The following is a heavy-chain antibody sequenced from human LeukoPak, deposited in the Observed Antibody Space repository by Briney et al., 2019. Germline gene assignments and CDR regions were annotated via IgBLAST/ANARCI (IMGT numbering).Heavy chain of an antibody. J-gene: IGHJ4*02. CDR3: AKDSGYSYGHGLDY. Sequence: QPGWSLRLSCAASGFTFSTYNMHWVRQAPGKGLEWVALMLSDGSNKYHADSVKGRFTISRDNSKNTLFLQMNSLRDEDTAVYYCAKDSGYSYGHGLDYWGQGTLVTVSS. CDR2: MLSDGSNK. V-gene: IGHV3-33*06. CDR1: GFTFSTYN. D-gene: IGHD5-18*01.